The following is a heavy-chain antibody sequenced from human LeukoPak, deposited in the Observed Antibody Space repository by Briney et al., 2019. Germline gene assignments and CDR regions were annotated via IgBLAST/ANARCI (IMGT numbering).Heavy chain of an antibody. CDR3: ARDLVGIVGAGNWFDP. D-gene: IGHD1-26*01. CDR1: GYTFTGYY. V-gene: IGHV1-2*06. CDR2: INPNSGGT. Sequence: GASVKVSCKASGYTFTGYYMHWVRQAPGQGLEWMGRINPNSGGTNYAQKFQGRVTMTRDTSISTAYMELSRLRSDDTAVYYCARDLVGIVGAGNWFDPWGQGTLVTVSP. J-gene: IGHJ5*02.